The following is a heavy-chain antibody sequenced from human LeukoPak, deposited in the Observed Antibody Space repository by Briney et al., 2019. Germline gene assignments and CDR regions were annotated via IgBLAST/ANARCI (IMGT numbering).Heavy chain of an antibody. Sequence: PGGSLRLSCAASGFSFSDDHMDWVRQAPGKGLEWVGRARKKAHGYTTRYAVFVEGRFTISRDDSKNSVYLHMDSLKTEDTALYHCVRAPYFDAIGTSCDAFDTWGEEALVTVSS. D-gene: IGHD2-21*01. CDR2: ARKKAHGYTT. CDR1: GFSFSDDH. J-gene: IGHJ3*02. V-gene: IGHV3-72*01. CDR3: VRAPYFDAIGTSCDAFDT.